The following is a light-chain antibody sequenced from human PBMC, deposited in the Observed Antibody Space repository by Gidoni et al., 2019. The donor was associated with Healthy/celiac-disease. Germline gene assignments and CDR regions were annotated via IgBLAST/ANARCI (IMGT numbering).Light chain of an antibody. V-gene: IGKV3-15*01. CDR2: GAS. CDR1: QSVRSN. J-gene: IGKJ1*01. Sequence: EIVMTHSPATLSVSPGERATLSCRASQSVRSNFAWYQQKPGQAPRLLIHGASTRATGIPARFSGSGSGKEFTLTISSMQSEDFAVYYCQQYDNWPRTFGQGTKVEIK. CDR3: QQYDNWPRT.